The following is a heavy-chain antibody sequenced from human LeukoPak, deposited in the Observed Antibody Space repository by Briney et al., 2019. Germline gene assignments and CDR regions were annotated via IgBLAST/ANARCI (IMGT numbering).Heavy chain of an antibody. Sequence: GASVKVSCKASGYTFTGYYMHWVRQAPGQGLEWMGWINPNSGGTNYAQKFQGRVTMTRDTSISTAYMELSRLRSDDTAVYYCATFPYADIVATNLGYWGQGTLVTVSS. J-gene: IGHJ4*02. CDR2: INPNSGGT. CDR1: GYTFTGYY. V-gene: IGHV1-2*02. D-gene: IGHD5-12*01. CDR3: ATFPYADIVATNLGY.